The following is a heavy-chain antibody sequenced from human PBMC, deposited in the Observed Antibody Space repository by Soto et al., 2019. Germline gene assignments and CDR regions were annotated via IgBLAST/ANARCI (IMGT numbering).Heavy chain of an antibody. CDR2: IYYSGST. CDR3: ARQRGITGTTDWFDP. CDR1: GGSISSYY. Sequence: SETLSLTCTVSGGSISSYYWSWIRQPPGKGLEWIGYIYYSGSTNYNPSLKSRVTISVDTAKNQFSLSLSSVTAADAAVYYCARQRGITGTTDWFDPWGQGTPVTVSS. V-gene: IGHV4-59*08. J-gene: IGHJ5*02. D-gene: IGHD1-20*01.